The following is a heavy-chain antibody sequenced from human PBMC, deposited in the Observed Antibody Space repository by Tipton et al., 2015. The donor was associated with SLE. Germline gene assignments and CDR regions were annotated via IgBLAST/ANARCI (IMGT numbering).Heavy chain of an antibody. CDR1: GFTFSSYS. CDR3: AKARDFNTGSYSFDF. Sequence: GSLRLSCAASGFTFSSYSMNWVRQAPGKGLEWVSYISSSSSYTNYADSVKGRFTISRDNAKNTLYLQMNSLRAEDTTVFYCAKARDFNTGSYSFDFWGQGTLVTVSS. CDR2: ISSSSSYT. V-gene: IGHV3-21*05. J-gene: IGHJ4*02. D-gene: IGHD1-26*01.